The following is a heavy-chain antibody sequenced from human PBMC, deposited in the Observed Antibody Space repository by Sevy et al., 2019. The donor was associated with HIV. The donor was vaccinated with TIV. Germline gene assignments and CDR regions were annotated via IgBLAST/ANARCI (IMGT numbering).Heavy chain of an antibody. V-gene: IGHV3-23*01. CDR2: ISGGGDLI. D-gene: IGHD6-19*01. CDR3: AKDGQYTSGCRAFEI. J-gene: IGHJ3*02. Sequence: GGSLRLSCAASGFSFSTYAMAWVRQAPGKGLEWVSGISGGGDLIDYADSVKGRFTISRDNSRNTLYLQINSLRAEDTALYYCAKDGQYTSGCRAFEIWGQGTMVTVSS. CDR1: GFSFSTYA.